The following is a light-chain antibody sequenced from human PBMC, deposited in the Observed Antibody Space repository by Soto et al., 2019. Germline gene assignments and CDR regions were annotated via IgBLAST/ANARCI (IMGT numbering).Light chain of an antibody. Sequence: IQMTQSPSSLSASVGGIVTITCRASQSISSWLAWYQQKPGKAPKLLIYAASTLQSGVPSRFSGSGSGTDFTLTISSLQPEDFATYYCQEASRIPITFGQGTRLEIK. CDR2: AAS. CDR1: QSISSW. V-gene: IGKV1-12*01. CDR3: QEASRIPIT. J-gene: IGKJ5*01.